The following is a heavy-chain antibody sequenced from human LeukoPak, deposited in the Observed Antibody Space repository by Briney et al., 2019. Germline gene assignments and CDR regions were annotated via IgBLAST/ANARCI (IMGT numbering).Heavy chain of an antibody. CDR2: INTNTGNP. CDR1: GYTFTKYG. J-gene: IGHJ4*02. D-gene: IGHD6-13*01. Sequence: ASVKVSCKASGYTFTKYGVYWVRQAPGQGLEWMGWINTNTGNPTYAQGFTGRFVFSLDTSVSTAYLQISSLKAEDTAVYYCARDSSIAAAGTVGYWGQGTLVTVSS. V-gene: IGHV7-4-1*02. CDR3: ARDSSIAAAGTVGY.